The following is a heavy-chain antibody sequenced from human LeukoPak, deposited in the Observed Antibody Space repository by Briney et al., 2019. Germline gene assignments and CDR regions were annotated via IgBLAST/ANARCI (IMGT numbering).Heavy chain of an antibody. J-gene: IGHJ4*02. CDR2: ISDSGGHT. CDR1: GFTLSNYV. V-gene: IGHV3-23*01. CDR3: AKLWFGDLSRGQAKFDY. D-gene: IGHD3-16*01. Sequence: GGSLRLSCAASGFTLSNYVINWVRQAPGKGLEWVSAISDSGGHTYYADSVKGRFTISRDNSNKMIFLQMDSLRVEDTAVYYCAKLWFGDLSRGQAKFDYWGQGTLVTVSA.